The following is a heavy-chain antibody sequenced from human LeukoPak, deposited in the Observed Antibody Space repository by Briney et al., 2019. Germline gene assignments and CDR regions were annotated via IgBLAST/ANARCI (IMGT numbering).Heavy chain of an antibody. CDR3: AKERQAGDYFTSDY. Sequence: GGSLRLSCAASGFTFSTYTMSWVRQAPGKGLEWVSAVNGGGNTWYAGSVKGRFTISRDNSKNTLYLQMNSLRAEDTAIYYCAKERQAGDYFTSDYWGLGTLVTVSS. D-gene: IGHD4-17*01. CDR1: GFTFSTYT. CDR2: VNGGGNT. V-gene: IGHV3-23*01. J-gene: IGHJ4*02.